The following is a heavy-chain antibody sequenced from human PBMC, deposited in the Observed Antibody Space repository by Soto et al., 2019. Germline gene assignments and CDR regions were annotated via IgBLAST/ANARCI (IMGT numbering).Heavy chain of an antibody. D-gene: IGHD6-13*01. CDR1: GGSITSYY. V-gene: IGHV4-59*01. Sequence: SETLSLTCTVSGGSITSYYWSWMRQPPGKGLEWIGYIYYRGNSNYNPSLKSRVTILVDTSKNQLSLKLSSVTAADTAVYYCARSSASWYSGAFDIWGQGTMVTVSS. CDR2: IYYRGNS. J-gene: IGHJ3*02. CDR3: ARSSASWYSGAFDI.